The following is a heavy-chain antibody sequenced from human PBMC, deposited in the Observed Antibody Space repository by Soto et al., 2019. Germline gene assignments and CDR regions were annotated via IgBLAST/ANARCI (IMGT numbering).Heavy chain of an antibody. CDR2: IYESGST. D-gene: IGHD5-18*01. CDR1: GGSFSGYY. CDR3: ARGRGYSYGFLDY. Sequence: SETLSLTCAVYGGSFSGYYCNWIRQPPGKGLEWIGEIYESGSTNYNPSLKSRVTISVDTSKNQFSLKLNSVTAADTAVYYCARGRGYSYGFLDYWGQGALVTVSS. V-gene: IGHV4-34*01. J-gene: IGHJ4*02.